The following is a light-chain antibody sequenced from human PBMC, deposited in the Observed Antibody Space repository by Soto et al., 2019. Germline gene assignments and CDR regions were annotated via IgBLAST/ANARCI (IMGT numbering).Light chain of an antibody. CDR1: QRISNY. CDR2: AAS. Sequence: DIQITQSPASLSASVGDRVTITCRASQRISNYVNWYQQKPGKAPKLLIYAASDLQTGVPSRFSGSGSGTDFTLTISSLQAEDFATYYCQQSYRTPPTFGQGTKVDIK. V-gene: IGKV1-39*01. CDR3: QQSYRTPPT. J-gene: IGKJ1*01.